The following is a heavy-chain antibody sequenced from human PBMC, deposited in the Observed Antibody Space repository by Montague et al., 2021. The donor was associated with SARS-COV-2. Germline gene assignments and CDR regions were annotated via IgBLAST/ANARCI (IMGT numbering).Heavy chain of an antibody. CDR1: GFTVSSNY. CDR3: ATMPDFDY. D-gene: IGHD2-2*01. CDR2: LYTGDRI. V-gene: IGHV3-53*04. Sequence: GSLRLSCAASGFTVSSNYMSWVRQAPGKGLEWVSVLYTGDRIYYADSVKGRFTISRHNSKNTLYLQMNSLRTEDTAIYYCATMPDFDYWGQGTLVTVSS. J-gene: IGHJ4*02.